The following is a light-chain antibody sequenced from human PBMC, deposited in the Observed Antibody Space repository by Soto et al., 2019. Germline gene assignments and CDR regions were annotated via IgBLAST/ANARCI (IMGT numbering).Light chain of an antibody. V-gene: IGKV3D-15*01. J-gene: IGKJ1*01. CDR3: QQYNNWPPT. CDR1: QSVSNN. Sequence: EIVLTRSPGTLSLSPGERATLSCRASQSVSNNYLAWYQQKPGQAPRLLIYGASNRATGIPDRFSGSGSGTEFTLTISSLQSEDFAVYYCQQYNNWPPTFGQGTKVDI. CDR2: GAS.